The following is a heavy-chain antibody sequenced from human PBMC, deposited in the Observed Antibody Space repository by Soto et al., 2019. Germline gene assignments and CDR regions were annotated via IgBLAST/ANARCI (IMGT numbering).Heavy chain of an antibody. V-gene: IGHV1-8*01. CDR2: MNQNSGHT. J-gene: IGHJ6*03. CDR1: GYTFTSYD. D-gene: IGHD2-2*02. CDR3: ARGIIVVVPAAISPGHYNYYMDV. Sequence: QVQLVQSRAEVKKPGASVKVSCTASGYTFTSYDINWVRQATGQGLEWVGSMNQNSGHTEYAQKFQGRVTMTRNTSTSTAFMELSSLRSDDTAVYYCARGIIVVVPAAISPGHYNYYMDVWGKGTTVTVSS.